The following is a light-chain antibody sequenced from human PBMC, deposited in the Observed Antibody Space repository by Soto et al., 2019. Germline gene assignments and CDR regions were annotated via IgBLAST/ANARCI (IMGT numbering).Light chain of an antibody. Sequence: ELVLTQSPGTLSLSPWERATLSCRASQSVSSNLAWYQQKPGQAPRLLIYGASTRATGIPARFSGSGSGTEFTLTISSLQSEDFAVYYCQQYNNWPRTFGQGTKVDNK. V-gene: IGKV3-15*01. CDR2: GAS. J-gene: IGKJ1*01. CDR3: QQYNNWPRT. CDR1: QSVSSN.